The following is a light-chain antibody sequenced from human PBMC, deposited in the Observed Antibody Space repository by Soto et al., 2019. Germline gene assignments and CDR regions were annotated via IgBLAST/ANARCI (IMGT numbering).Light chain of an antibody. V-gene: IGKV1-5*01. CDR1: QSISSW. CDR2: DAS. CDR3: QQYNSYSFT. J-gene: IGKJ2*01. Sequence: DIQMTQSPSTLSASVGDRVTITCRASQSISSWLAWYQQKPGQAPKLLIYDASSLESGVPSRFSGSGSGTEFTLTISSLQADDVAIYYCQQYNSYSFTFGQGTKLEIK.